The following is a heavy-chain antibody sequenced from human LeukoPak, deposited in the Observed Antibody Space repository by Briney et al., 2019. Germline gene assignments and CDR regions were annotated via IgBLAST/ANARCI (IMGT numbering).Heavy chain of an antibody. CDR2: INSDASRP. CDR3: ARETRETGRGYHQTDAFDI. J-gene: IGHJ3*02. CDR1: GFTFSDYW. Sequence: PGGSLRLSGAASGFTFSDYWMHWVRQAPGEGLVWVSRINSDASRPSYADSVKGRFTISRDNAKNTLYLQMNSLRADDTALYYCARETRETGRGYHQTDAFDIWGQGTMVSVSS. V-gene: IGHV3-74*01. D-gene: IGHD3-22*01.